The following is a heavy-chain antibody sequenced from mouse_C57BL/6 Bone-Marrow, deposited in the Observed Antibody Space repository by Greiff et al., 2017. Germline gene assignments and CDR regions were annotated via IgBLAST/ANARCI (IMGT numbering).Heavy chain of an antibody. J-gene: IGHJ4*01. D-gene: IGHD1-1*01. CDR1: GYSFTGYF. CDR2: INPYNGDS. CDR3: ARMSTGDAIDY. Sequence: EVKLQESGPELVKPGDSVKISCKASGYSFTGYFMNWVMQSHGKSLEWIGRINPYNGDSFYNQKFKGKATLTVDKSSSTAHMELRSLTSEASAVYYCARMSTGDAIDYWGQGTSVTVSS. V-gene: IGHV1-20*01.